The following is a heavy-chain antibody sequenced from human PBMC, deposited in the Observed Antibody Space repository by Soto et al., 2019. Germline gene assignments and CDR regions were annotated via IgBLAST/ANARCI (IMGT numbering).Heavy chain of an antibody. Sequence: SQRHSCTASEFTIGSYAMRWIRQNKGKGLEWVAVISYDGSNKYYADSGKGRFTISRDNSKNTLYLQMNSLRAEDTAVYYCSLYRGSWAICYCYYGMDVWVQGTSVIVS. CDR1: EFTIGSYA. J-gene: IGHJ6*01. V-gene: IGHV3-30-3*01. D-gene: IGHD3-16*01. CDR2: ISYDGSNK. CDR3: SLYRGSWAICYCYYGMDV.